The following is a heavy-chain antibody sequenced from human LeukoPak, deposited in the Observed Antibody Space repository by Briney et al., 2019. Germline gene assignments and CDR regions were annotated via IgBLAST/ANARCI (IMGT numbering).Heavy chain of an antibody. CDR2: ISAYNGNT. J-gene: IGHJ4*02. CDR1: GYTFTSYG. D-gene: IGHD3-22*01. Sequence: GASVKVSCKASGYTFTSYGISWVRQAPGQGLEWMGRISAYNGNTNYAQKLQGRVTMTTDTSTSTAYMELRGLRSDDTAVYYCARVDYYDSSGYLHPFDYWGQGTLVTVSS. CDR3: ARVDYYDSSGYLHPFDY. V-gene: IGHV1-18*01.